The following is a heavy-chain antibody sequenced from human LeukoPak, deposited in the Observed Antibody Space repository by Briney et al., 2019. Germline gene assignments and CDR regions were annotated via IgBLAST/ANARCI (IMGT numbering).Heavy chain of an antibody. Sequence: PGESLEISCQGSSSSFTSYWIGWVRPLPGKGLEWMGIIYPGDSDTRYSPSFQGQVTISADKSISTAYLQWSSLKASDTAMYYCARMYYYDSSGYHDAFDIWGQGTMVTVSS. D-gene: IGHD3-22*01. V-gene: IGHV5-51*01. CDR1: SSSFTSYW. J-gene: IGHJ3*02. CDR2: IYPGDSDT. CDR3: ARMYYYDSSGYHDAFDI.